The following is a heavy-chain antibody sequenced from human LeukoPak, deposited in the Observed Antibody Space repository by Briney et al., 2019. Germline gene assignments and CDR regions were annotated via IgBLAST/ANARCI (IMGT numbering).Heavy chain of an antibody. CDR3: ARNPGTDSFMVRGVINWFDP. CDR2: ISYDGSNK. V-gene: IGHV3-30*04. D-gene: IGHD3-10*01. CDR1: GFTFSSYA. J-gene: IGHJ5*02. Sequence: GGSLRLSCAASGFTFSSYAMHWVRQAPGKGLEWVAVISYDGSNKYYADSVKGRFTISRDNSKNTLYLQMNSLRAEDTAVYYCARNPGTDSFMVRGVINWFDPWGQGTLVTVSS.